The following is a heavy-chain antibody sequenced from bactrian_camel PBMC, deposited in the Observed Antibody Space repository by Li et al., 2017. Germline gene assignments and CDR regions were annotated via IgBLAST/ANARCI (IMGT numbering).Heavy chain of an antibody. D-gene: IGHD6*01. CDR1: GYAYSRKC. V-gene: IGHV3S1*01. J-gene: IGHJ4*01. Sequence: HVQLVESGAGSAQAGGSLRLSCATSGYAYSRKCMGWFRQAPGKEREGVAAIYTGTGSTYYADSVKGRFTISRDNAKRTVFLQMNSLKTEDTGVYYCACYGSWSENKFWGQGTQVTVS. CDR2: IYTGTGST. CDR3: ACYGSWSENKF.